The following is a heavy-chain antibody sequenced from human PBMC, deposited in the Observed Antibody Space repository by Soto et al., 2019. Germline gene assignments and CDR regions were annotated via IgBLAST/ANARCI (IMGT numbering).Heavy chain of an antibody. D-gene: IGHD6-19*01. J-gene: IGHJ5*02. V-gene: IGHV4-59*01. CDR2: IYYSGST. Sequence: PSETLSLTCTVSGGSISSYYWSWIRQPPGKGLEWIGYIYYSGSTNYNPSLKSRVTISVDTSKNQFSLKLSSVTAAATAVYYCQREIVGGWKNWFDPWGQGTLVTVSS. CDR1: GGSISSYY. CDR3: QREIVGGWKNWFDP.